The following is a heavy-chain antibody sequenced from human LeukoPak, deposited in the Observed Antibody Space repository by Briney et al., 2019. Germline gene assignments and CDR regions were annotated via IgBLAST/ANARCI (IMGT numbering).Heavy chain of an antibody. Sequence: SETLSPTCAVSGGAFSGYYWSWIRQAPGKGLEWIGEMIHSGSSNYNPSLRGRVTFSADTSKIHFSLRLTSVTAADTAVYYCARGKIVATILGGVHGTTVFDYWGQGVLVTVSS. V-gene: IGHV4-34*01. CDR2: MIHSGSS. CDR3: ARGKIVATILGGVHGTTVFDY. CDR1: GGAFSGYY. D-gene: IGHD5-12*01. J-gene: IGHJ4*02.